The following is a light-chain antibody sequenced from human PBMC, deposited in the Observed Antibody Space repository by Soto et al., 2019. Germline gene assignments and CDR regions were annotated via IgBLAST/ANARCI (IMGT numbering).Light chain of an antibody. Sequence: DIQLTQSPSTLSASVGDRVTITCRASQSITNWLAWYQQKPGKAPKVLIHMASSLKSGVPSRFSGSGSGTEFTLTITSLQPDDSATYYCQQLNSYPLTFGQGTRLEI. CDR1: QSITNW. J-gene: IGKJ5*01. CDR2: MAS. CDR3: QQLNSYPLT. V-gene: IGKV1-5*03.